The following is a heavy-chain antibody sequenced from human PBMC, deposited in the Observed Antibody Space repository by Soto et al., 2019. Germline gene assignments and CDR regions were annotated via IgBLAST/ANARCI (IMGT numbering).Heavy chain of an antibody. J-gene: IGHJ1*01. CDR1: GGSISSSRFY. Sequence: QMQLQGSGPGLVKPSETLSLSCTVSGGSISSSRFYWGWIRQPPGKGLEWIGSIYYSGNTYYNPSPRRPLTLPIHPSNNQITLTLPPVTAALTFVDSCPTGSGDFPTPRSWGHWGPGPRVTVSS. CDR2: IYYSGNT. V-gene: IGHV4-39*03. CDR3: PTGSGDFPTPRSWGH. D-gene: IGHD7-27*01.